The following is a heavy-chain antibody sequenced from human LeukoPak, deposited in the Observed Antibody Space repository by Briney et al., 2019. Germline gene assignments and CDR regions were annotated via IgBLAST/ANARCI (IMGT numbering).Heavy chain of an antibody. J-gene: IGHJ4*02. CDR2: ISGSGGST. V-gene: IGHV3-23*01. Sequence: TGGSLRLSCAASGFTFSSYAMSWVRQAPGKGLEWVSAISGSGGSTYYADSVKGRFTISRDNSKNTLYLQMNSLTAEDTAVYYCASTSGQSYGFYYFDYWGQGTLVTVSS. CDR1: GFTFSSYA. D-gene: IGHD5-18*01. CDR3: ASTSGQSYGFYYFDY.